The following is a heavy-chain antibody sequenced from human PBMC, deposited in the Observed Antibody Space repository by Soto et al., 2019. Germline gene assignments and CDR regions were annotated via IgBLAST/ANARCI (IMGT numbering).Heavy chain of an antibody. V-gene: IGHV1-18*01. CDR1: GYTFTTYG. CDR3: ARGDYGDY. Sequence: QVQLVQSGAEVEKPGASVKVSCKASGYTFTTYGITWVRQAPGQGLEWMGWISTYNGHTNYAQKLQGRVTMTTDTSTGTGYRELRNLRSDDTAVYYCARGDYGDYWGQGTLVTVSS. CDR2: ISTYNGHT. J-gene: IGHJ4*02.